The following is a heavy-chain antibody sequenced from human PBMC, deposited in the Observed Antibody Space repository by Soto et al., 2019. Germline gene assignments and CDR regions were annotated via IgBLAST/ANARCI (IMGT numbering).Heavy chain of an antibody. CDR3: ARGRGCFSY. Sequence: PSQTLSLTCAVYGGSFSGLYWSRIRQPPGKGLEWIGEINHSGSTNYNPSLKSRVTISVDTSKNQFSLKLSSVTAADTAVYYCARGRGCFSYWGQGTLVTVSS. CDR2: INHSGST. V-gene: IGHV4-34*01. D-gene: IGHD3-10*01. CDR1: GGSFSGLY. J-gene: IGHJ4*02.